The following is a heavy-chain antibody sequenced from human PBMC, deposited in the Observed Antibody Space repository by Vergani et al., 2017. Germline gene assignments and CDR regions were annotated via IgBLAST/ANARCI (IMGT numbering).Heavy chain of an antibody. CDR3: TKGSRGYTGYFFDY. D-gene: IGHD5-12*01. J-gene: IGHJ4*02. CDR2: VSGSSATP. Sequence: EVLLVESGGGLVQPGGSLRLSCEASGFSFPGYAMSWVRQAPGKGLEWVSIVSGSSATPYYADSVKGRFIISRDNSKNTLHLQMNSLRADDTAFYYCTKGSRGYTGYFFDYWGQGTLATVSS. CDR1: GFSFPGYA. V-gene: IGHV3-23*04.